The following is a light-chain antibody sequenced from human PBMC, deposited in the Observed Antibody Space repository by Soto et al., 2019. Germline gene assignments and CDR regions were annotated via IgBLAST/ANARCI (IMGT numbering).Light chain of an antibody. CDR3: QQYTGYWT. Sequence: GDRVTITCRASQSISGSLAWYQQKPGKAPNLLIYEASNLKSGVPSRFSGSGSGTEYTLTISSLQPDDSASYYCQQYTGYWTFGQGTRVEIQ. CDR2: EAS. CDR1: QSISGS. V-gene: IGKV1-5*03. J-gene: IGKJ1*01.